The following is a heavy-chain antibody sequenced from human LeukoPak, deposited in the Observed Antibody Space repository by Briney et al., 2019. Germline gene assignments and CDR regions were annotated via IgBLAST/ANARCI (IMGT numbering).Heavy chain of an antibody. CDR2: IYHSGTT. V-gene: IGHV4-38-2*02. CDR1: GYSISSGYY. J-gene: IGHJ5*02. CDR3: AKDRGLDP. Sequence: KPSETLSLTCSVSGYSISSGYYWGWVRQPPGKGLEWIGAIYHSGTTYYNPSLKSRVTISVDTSKNQFSLKLSSVTAADTAMYYCAKDRGLDPWGQGTLVTVSS.